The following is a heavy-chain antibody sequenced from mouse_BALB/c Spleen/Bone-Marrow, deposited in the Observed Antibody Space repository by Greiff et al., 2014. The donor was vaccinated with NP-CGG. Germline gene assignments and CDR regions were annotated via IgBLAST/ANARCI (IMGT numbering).Heavy chain of an antibody. CDR3: PRSGKVRNAMDY. J-gene: IGHJ4*01. V-gene: IGHV1S137*01. D-gene: IGHD2-14*01. CDR2: ISGYYGDT. CDR1: GYTFPIQA. Sequence: QVQLQQSGAKLARPGASVKFSCKASGYTFPIQAMPWVNRSPEKGLGWIGFISGYYGDTMYNQKFKGKATVTADKSSSTDYMELARQTSEDSAIDYGPRSGKVRNAMDYWGQGTSVTVSS.